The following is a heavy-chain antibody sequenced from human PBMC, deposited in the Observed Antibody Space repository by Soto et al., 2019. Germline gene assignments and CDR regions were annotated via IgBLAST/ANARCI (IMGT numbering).Heavy chain of an antibody. V-gene: IGHV1-3*01. CDR2: LNPDTGNT. CDR1: GFTFSDNL. CDR3: ARDIQSVGPRANDAFDV. D-gene: IGHD5-18*01. Sequence: QVQLVQSGADLKKPGASVNISCTASGFTFSDNLINWVRQHPGQGLEWMGWLNPDTGNTRYSETFQGRVTISRHPSASIAYLELSGLDNEDTALYCCARDIQSVGPRANDAFDVWGQGTMITVSS. J-gene: IGHJ3*01.